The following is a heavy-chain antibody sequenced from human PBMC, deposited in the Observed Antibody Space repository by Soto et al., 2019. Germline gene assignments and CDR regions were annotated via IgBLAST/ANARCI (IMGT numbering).Heavy chain of an antibody. CDR2: FDPEDGET. CDR1: GYTLTELS. J-gene: IGHJ5*02. Sequence: GASVKVSCKVSGYTLTELSMHWVRQAPGKGLEWMGGFDPEDGETIYAQKFQGRVTMTEDTSTDTAYMELSSLRSEDTAVYYCATVYLVPAAIEADIYWFDPWGQGTLVTVSS. V-gene: IGHV1-24*01. D-gene: IGHD2-2*01. CDR3: ATVYLVPAAIEADIYWFDP.